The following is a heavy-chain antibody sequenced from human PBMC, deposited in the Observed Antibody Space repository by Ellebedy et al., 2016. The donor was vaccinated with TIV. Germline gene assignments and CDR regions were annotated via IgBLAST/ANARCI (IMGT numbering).Heavy chain of an antibody. CDR3: ARDRAMAAGDAFDI. V-gene: IGHV1-18*01. Sequence: ASVKVSXXASGYTFTSYGISWVRQAPGQGLEWMGWISAYNGNTNYAQKLQGRVTMTTDTSTSTAYMELRSLGSDDTAVYYCARDRAMAAGDAFDIWGQGTMVTVSS. CDR2: ISAYNGNT. D-gene: IGHD6-13*01. J-gene: IGHJ3*02. CDR1: GYTFTSYG.